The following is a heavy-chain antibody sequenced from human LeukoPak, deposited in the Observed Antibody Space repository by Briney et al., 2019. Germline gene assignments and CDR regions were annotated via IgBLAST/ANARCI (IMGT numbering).Heavy chain of an antibody. J-gene: IGHJ5*02. D-gene: IGHD5-24*01. V-gene: IGHV3-23*01. CDR1: GFTFSSYA. Sequence: GGSLRLSCAASGFTFSSYAMSWVRQAPGKGLEWVSAISGSGGSTYYADSVKGRFTISRDNSKNTLYLQMNSLRAEDTAVYYCAKADGWLQLWDWFDPWGQGTLVTVSS. CDR2: ISGSGGST. CDR3: AKADGWLQLWDWFDP.